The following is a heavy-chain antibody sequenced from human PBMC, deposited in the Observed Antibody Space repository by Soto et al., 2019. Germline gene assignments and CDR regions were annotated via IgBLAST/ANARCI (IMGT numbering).Heavy chain of an antibody. CDR1: GGSISSSSYY. Sequence: PSETLSLTCTVSGGSISSSSYYGGRIRQPTAGGLEWIGSIYYSGNTYYNPSLKSRVTISVDTSKNQFSLKLSSVTAADTAVYYCARAGGYSRTTPNPRAYDMDVWVQGTTVT. V-gene: IGHV4-39*01. D-gene: IGHD6-13*01. CDR3: ARAGGYSRTTPNPRAYDMDV. J-gene: IGHJ6*02. CDR2: IYYSGNT.